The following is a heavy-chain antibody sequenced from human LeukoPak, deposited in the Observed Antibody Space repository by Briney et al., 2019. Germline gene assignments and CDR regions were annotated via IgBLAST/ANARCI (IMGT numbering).Heavy chain of an antibody. Sequence: SETLSLTCAVDGGSLSGYYWTWIRQPPGKGLEWIGEINHSGSTNYNPSLKSRVTISVDTSKNQFSLKLSSVTAADTAVYYCARGPRRDAYKRRGPGLDYWGQGTLVTVSS. D-gene: IGHD5-24*01. CDR2: INHSGST. CDR1: GGSLSGYY. J-gene: IGHJ4*02. V-gene: IGHV4-34*01. CDR3: ARGPRRDAYKRRGPGLDY.